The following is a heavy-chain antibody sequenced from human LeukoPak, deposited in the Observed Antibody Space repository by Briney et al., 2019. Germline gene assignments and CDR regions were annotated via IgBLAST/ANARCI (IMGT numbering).Heavy chain of an antibody. CDR1: GYSFSTYW. CDR2: IDPSDSYT. Sequence: PGESLKISCKGSGYSFSTYWINWVRQAPGKGLEWMERIDPSDSYTKYSPSFQGHVTISADKSISTAYLQWSSLKASDTAMYYCARRYGTSWYYFDDWGQGTLVTVSS. CDR3: ARRYGTSWYYFDD. J-gene: IGHJ4*02. V-gene: IGHV5-10-1*01. D-gene: IGHD6-13*01.